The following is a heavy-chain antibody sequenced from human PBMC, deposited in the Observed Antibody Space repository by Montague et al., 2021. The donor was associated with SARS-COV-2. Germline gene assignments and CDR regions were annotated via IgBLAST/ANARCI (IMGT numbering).Heavy chain of an antibody. CDR2: IHHGGST. Sequence: SETRSLTCAVHGGSFSTYSWNWIRQPAGKGLEWIGEIHHGGSTNXNPSPKSRVTISADTSKNQFSLKLTSVAAADTAVYYCARLGDGVVPSPILGVGPYYSYYCVDVWGKGTTVTVSS. D-gene: IGHD3-10*01. CDR1: GGSFSTYS. V-gene: IGHV4-34*01. CDR3: ARLGDGVVPSPILGVGPYYSYYCVDV. J-gene: IGHJ6*03.